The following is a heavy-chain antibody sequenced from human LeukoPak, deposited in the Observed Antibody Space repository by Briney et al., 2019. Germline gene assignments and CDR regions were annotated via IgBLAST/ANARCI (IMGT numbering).Heavy chain of an antibody. CDR2: IYHSGST. J-gene: IGHJ6*02. Sequence: SETLSLTCAVSGGSISSSNWWSWVRQPPGKGLEWIGEIYHSGSTNYNPSLKSRVTISVDKSKNQFSLKLSSVTAADTAVYYCARVRAGYCTSTSCYTGMDVWGQGTTVTVSS. D-gene: IGHD2-2*01. CDR1: GGSISSSNW. V-gene: IGHV4-4*02. CDR3: ARVRAGYCTSTSCYTGMDV.